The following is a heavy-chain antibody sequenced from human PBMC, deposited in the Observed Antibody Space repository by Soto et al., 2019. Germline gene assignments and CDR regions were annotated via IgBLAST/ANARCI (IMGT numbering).Heavy chain of an antibody. CDR2: ISAHNGNT. D-gene: IGHD2-8*02. J-gene: IGHJ4*02. CDR1: GYTFTSYG. V-gene: IGHV1-18*01. Sequence: QVHLVQSGAEVKKPGASVKVSCKASGYTFTSYGITWVRQAPGQGLEWMGWISAHNGNTDYAQKLQGRVIVTRDTSTSTAYMELWSLISDDTAVYYCARGRYWDYWGQGALVTVSS. CDR3: ARGRYWDY.